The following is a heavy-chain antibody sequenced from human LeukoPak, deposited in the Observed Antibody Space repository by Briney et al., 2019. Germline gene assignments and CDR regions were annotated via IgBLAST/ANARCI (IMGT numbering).Heavy chain of an antibody. D-gene: IGHD3-10*01. CDR1: GFTFSSYA. Sequence: GGSLRLSCAASGFTFSSYAMSWVRQAPGKGLEWVSAISGSGGSTYYADSVKGRFTISRDNSKNTLYLQMNSLRAEDTAVYYCAKLGFEVRGVIIGYWGQGTLVTVSS. V-gene: IGHV3-23*01. CDR2: ISGSGGST. J-gene: IGHJ4*02. CDR3: AKLGFEVRGVIIGY.